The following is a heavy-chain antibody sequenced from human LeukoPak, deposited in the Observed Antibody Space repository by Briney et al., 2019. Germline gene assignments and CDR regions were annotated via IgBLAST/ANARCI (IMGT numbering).Heavy chain of an antibody. V-gene: IGHV4-59*01. CDR3: ARGPRVSLVRGALELDY. CDR1: GGSTSSYH. CDR2: IYYSGST. D-gene: IGHD3-10*01. Sequence: PSETPSLTCTVSGGSTSSYHWNWIRQPPGKGLEWIGYIYYSGSTNYNPSLKSRLTISVDTSKNQFSLKLSSVTAADTAVYYCARGPRVSLVRGALELDYWGQGTLVTVSS. J-gene: IGHJ4*02.